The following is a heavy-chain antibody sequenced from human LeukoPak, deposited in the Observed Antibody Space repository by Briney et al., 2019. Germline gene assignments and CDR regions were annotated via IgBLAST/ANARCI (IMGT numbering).Heavy chain of an antibody. Sequence: PSETLSLTCAVSNGSFSAYYWSWIRQSPGKGLQWIGEISHSGSTNYNPSLKLRVSISLDTSKNQFSLRLSSVSAADTAVYFCARRYCSGGSCYVRGYYGMDVWATGTTVIVSS. CDR3: ARRYCSGGSCYVRGYYGMDV. J-gene: IGHJ6*04. CDR2: ISHSGST. V-gene: IGHV4-34*01. CDR1: NGSFSAYY. D-gene: IGHD2-15*01.